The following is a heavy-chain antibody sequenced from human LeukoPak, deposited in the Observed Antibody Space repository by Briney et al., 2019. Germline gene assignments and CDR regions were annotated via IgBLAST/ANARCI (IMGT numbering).Heavy chain of an antibody. CDR1: GYTFDTYW. CDR3: ARQGAGYSGYDPAPRVDV. CDR2: IYPGDSDT. J-gene: IGHJ6*02. Sequence: GESLKISCKGSGYTFDTYWIGWVRQMPGKGLEWMGIIYPGDSDTRYSPSFQGQVTISADKSISTAYLQWSSLKASDTAMYYCARQGAGYSGYDPAPRVDVWGQGTTVTVSS. V-gene: IGHV5-51*01. D-gene: IGHD5-12*01.